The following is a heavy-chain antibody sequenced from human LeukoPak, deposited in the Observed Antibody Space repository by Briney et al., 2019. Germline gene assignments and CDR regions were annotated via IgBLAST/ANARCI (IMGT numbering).Heavy chain of an antibody. V-gene: IGHV1-2*02. CDR2: INPNSGGT. D-gene: IGHD4-23*01. Sequence: GASVKVSCKASGYTCTGYYMHWVRQAPGQGLEWMGWINPNSGGTNYAQKFQGRVTRNRDTPITTAYMELSRLSSDDTAVYYCARHPGKVTNDWYFDPWGRGTLVTVSS. CDR1: GYTCTGYY. J-gene: IGHJ2*01. CDR3: ARHPGKVTNDWYFDP.